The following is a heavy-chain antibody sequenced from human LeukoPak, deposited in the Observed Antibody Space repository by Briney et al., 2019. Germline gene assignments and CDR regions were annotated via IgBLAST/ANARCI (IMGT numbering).Heavy chain of an antibody. D-gene: IGHD3-10*01. CDR2: ISGSGDRT. V-gene: IGHV3-23*01. CDR1: GFTFSSSA. CDR3: AKVDGSYYHLSSFDI. Sequence: GGSLRLSCAASGFTFSSSAMSWVRQAPGKGLEWVSTISGSGDRTYYADSVKGRFTISRDNSKNTLYLQMNSLRAEDTAVYYCAKVDGSYYHLSSFDIWGQGTMVTVSS. J-gene: IGHJ3*02.